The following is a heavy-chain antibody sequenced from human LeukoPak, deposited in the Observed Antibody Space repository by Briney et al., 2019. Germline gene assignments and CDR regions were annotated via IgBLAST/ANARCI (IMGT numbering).Heavy chain of an antibody. CDR3: VRGNGYDQSDFDS. CDR2: ISSSSSFI. J-gene: IGHJ4*02. Sequence: GGSLRLSCAASGFTFSNYRMNWVRQAPGKGLEWVSSISSSSSFIYYADSVKGRFTISRDNAKNSLYLQMNSLRAEDTAVYYCVRGNGYDQSDFDSWGQGTLVTVSS. V-gene: IGHV3-21*01. D-gene: IGHD3-22*01. CDR1: GFTFSNYR.